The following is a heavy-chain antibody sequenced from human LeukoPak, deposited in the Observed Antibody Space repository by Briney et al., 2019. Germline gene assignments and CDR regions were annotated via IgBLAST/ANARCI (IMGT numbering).Heavy chain of an antibody. J-gene: IGHJ6*02. Sequence: GESLKISYKGSGYSFTSYWIGWVRQMPGKGLEWMGIIYPGDSDTRYSPSFQGQVTISADKSISTAYLQWSSLKASDTAMYYCARHVSGTAITNYGMDVWGQGTTVTVSS. V-gene: IGHV5-51*01. CDR1: GYSFTSYW. D-gene: IGHD5-18*01. CDR3: ARHVSGTAITNYGMDV. CDR2: IYPGDSDT.